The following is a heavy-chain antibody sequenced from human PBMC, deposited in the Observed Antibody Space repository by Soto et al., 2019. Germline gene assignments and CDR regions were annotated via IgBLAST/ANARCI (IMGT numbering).Heavy chain of an antibody. CDR2: IYHSGST. D-gene: IGHD1-20*01. Sequence: SETLSLTCAVSGGSISSGGYSWSWIRQPPGKGLEWIGYIYHSGSTYYNPSLKSRVTISVDRSKNQFSLKLSSVTAADTAVYYCARVGTITGTPQYYFDYWGQGTLVTVSS. J-gene: IGHJ4*02. CDR3: ARVGTITGTPQYYFDY. CDR1: GGSISSGGYS. V-gene: IGHV4-30-2*01.